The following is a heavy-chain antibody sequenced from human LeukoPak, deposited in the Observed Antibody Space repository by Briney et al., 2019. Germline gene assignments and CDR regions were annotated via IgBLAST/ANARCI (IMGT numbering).Heavy chain of an antibody. CDR2: ISGSGDST. CDR1: GFAFSNYA. J-gene: IGHJ4*02. CDR3: AKDRRIAAAGTNYFDY. Sequence: PGGSLRLSCAASGFAFSNYAVSWVRQAPGKGLEWVSTISGSGDSTHCADSVKGRFTISRDISENTLYLQMNSLRAEDTALYYCAKDRRIAAAGTNYFDYWGQGTLVTVSS. D-gene: IGHD6-13*01. V-gene: IGHV3-23*01.